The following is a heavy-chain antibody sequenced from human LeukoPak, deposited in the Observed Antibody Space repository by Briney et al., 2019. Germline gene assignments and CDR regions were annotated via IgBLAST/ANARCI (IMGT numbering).Heavy chain of an antibody. D-gene: IGHD3-10*01. CDR3: AKDGTRGIRFGKIPHYFDY. CDR2: ISSGATTI. V-gene: IGHV3-48*03. Sequence: GGSLRLSCAASGFSFSSHEMNWVRQAPGKGLEWVSYISSGATTIYYADSVKGRFTISRDNAKSSLYLQMNSLRVDDTAVYYCAKDGTRGIRFGKIPHYFDYWGQGTLVTVSS. J-gene: IGHJ4*02. CDR1: GFSFSSHE.